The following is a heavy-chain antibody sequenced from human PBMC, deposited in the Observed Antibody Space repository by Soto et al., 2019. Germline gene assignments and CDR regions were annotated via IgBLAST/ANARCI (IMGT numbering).Heavy chain of an antibody. J-gene: IGHJ4*02. CDR3: ARLIVGATRPAYFDY. Sequence: QLQLQVSGPGLVKPSETLSLTCTVSGGAISISSYYWGWIRQPPGKGLEWIGSIYYSGSTYYNPSLKSRVTISVDTSKNQFSLKLRSVTAADTAVYYCARLIVGATRPAYFDYWGQGTLVTVSS. D-gene: IGHD1-26*01. V-gene: IGHV4-39*01. CDR1: GGAISISSYY. CDR2: IYYSGST.